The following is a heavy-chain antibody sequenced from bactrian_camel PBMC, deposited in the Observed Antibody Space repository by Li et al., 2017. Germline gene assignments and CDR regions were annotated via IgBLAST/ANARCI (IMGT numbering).Heavy chain of an antibody. Sequence: VQLVESGGGWVQPGGSLRLSCAASGFTFSNYGMIWVRQAPGKGLEYVSAIDDDSSTTRYADSVKDRFTVSRDNAKNTLYLQLNSLKPEDTAVYYCAADTVYGGSWYEYSSWGQGTQVTVS. CDR1: GFTFSNYG. J-gene: IGHJ4*01. CDR2: IDDDSSTT. D-gene: IGHD6*01. V-gene: IGHV3S42*01. CDR3: AADTVYGGSWYEYSS.